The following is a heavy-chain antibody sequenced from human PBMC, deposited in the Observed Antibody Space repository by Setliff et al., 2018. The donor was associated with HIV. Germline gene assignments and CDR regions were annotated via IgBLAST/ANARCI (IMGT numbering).Heavy chain of an antibody. CDR3: ARLCIAAAGTRSIPWYFDL. V-gene: IGHV4-59*08. D-gene: IGHD6-13*01. J-gene: IGHJ2*01. Sequence: SETLSLTCTVSGGSISSYYWSWIRQPPGKGLEWIGYIYYSGSTNYNPTLKSRVTISVDTSKNQFSLKLSSVTAADTAVYYCARLCIAAAGTRSIPWYFDLWGRGTLVTVSS. CDR1: GGSISSYY. CDR2: IYYSGST.